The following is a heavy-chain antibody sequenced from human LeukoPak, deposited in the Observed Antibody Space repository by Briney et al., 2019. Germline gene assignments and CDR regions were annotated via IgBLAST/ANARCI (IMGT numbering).Heavy chain of an antibody. D-gene: IGHD2-15*01. CDR2: ISWNSGSI. V-gene: IGHV3-9*01. Sequence: PGGSLRLSCAASGFTFDDYAMHWVRQAPGKGLEWVSGISWNSGSIGYADSVKGRFTISRDNAKNSLYLQMNSLSAEDTALYYCAKQDCSGGSCEFDYWGQGTLVTVSS. CDR1: GFTFDDYA. J-gene: IGHJ4*02. CDR3: AKQDCSGGSCEFDY.